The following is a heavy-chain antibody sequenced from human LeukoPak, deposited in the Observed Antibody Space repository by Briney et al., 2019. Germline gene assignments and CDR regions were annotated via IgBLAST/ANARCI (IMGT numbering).Heavy chain of an antibody. V-gene: IGHV1-2*02. CDR3: ARDLDYGDPPD. J-gene: IGHJ4*02. CDR1: GYSFTAFY. Sequence: ASVRVSCKASGYSFTAFYIHWVRQAPGQGLEWMGWIHPRSGETNYAYKFKGRVTMTRDTSISTAYMELSRLRSDDTAVYYCARDLDYGDPPDWGQGTLVTVSS. CDR2: IHPRSGET. D-gene: IGHD4-17*01.